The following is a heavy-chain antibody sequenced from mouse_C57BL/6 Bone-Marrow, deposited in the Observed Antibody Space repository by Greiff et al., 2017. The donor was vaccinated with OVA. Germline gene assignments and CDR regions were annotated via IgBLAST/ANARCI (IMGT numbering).Heavy chain of an antibody. D-gene: IGHD2-5*01. CDR2: IDPENGDT. V-gene: IGHV14-4*01. CDR1: GFNIKDDY. CDR3: TTSYYSNWDYAMDY. J-gene: IGHJ4*01. Sequence: EVNVVESGAELVRPGASVKLSCTASGFNIKDDYMHWVKQRPEQGLEWIGWIDPENGDTEYASKFQGKATITADTSSNTAYLQLSSLTSEDTAVYYCTTSYYSNWDYAMDYWGQGTSVTVSS.